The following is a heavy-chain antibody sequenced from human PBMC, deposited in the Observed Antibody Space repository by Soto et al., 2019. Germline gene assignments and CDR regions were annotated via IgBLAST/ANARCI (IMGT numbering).Heavy chain of an antibody. D-gene: IGHD2-15*01. CDR3: ARERLGGSWYNWFDP. CDR2: INHSGST. V-gene: IGHV4-59*12. Sequence: SETLSLTCTVSGGSISSYYWSWIRQPPGKGLEWIGYINHSGSTNYNPSLKSRVTISVDTSKNQFSLKLSSVTAADTAVYYCARERLGGSWYNWFDPWGQGTLVTVS. J-gene: IGHJ5*02. CDR1: GGSISSYY.